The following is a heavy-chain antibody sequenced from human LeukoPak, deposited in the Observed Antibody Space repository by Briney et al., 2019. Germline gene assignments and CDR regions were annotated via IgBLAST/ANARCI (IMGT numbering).Heavy chain of an antibody. CDR3: AKDMFSAYYYDSSGYYSAFDI. CDR2: ISWNSGSI. V-gene: IGHV3-9*01. Sequence: GGSLRLSCAASGFTFDDYAMHWVRQAPGKGLEWVSGISWNSGSIGYADSVKGRFTTSRDNAKNSLYLQMNSLRAEDTALYYCAKDMFSAYYYDSSGYYSAFDIWGQGTMVTVSS. D-gene: IGHD3-22*01. J-gene: IGHJ3*02. CDR1: GFTFDDYA.